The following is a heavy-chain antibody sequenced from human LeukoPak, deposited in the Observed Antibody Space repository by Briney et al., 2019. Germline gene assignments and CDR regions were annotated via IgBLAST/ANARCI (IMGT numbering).Heavy chain of an antibody. J-gene: IGHJ6*02. CDR3: ARGIVVPAAISFYYYYYGMDV. CDR1: GYTFTSYD. D-gene: IGHD2-2*01. CDR2: MNPNSGNT. Sequence: ASVKVSCKASGYTFTSYDINWVRQATGQGLEWMGWMNPNSGNTGYAQEFQGRVTMTRNTSISTAYMELSSLRSEDTAVYYCARGIVVPAAISFYYYYYGMDVWGQGTTVTVSS. V-gene: IGHV1-8*01.